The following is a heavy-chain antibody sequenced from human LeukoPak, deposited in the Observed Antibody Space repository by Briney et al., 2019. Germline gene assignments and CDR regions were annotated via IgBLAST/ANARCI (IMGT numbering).Heavy chain of an antibody. D-gene: IGHD2/OR15-2a*01. CDR1: GFTFSSYS. J-gene: IGHJ3*02. V-gene: IGHV3-21*01. CDR3: ARGGLSMQRRDLFDI. CDR2: ISASPYI. Sequence: GGSLRLACAASGFTFSSYSMNWARQAPGKGLEWVSSISASPYIYYADSVKDRFTISRDDSKNSLYLQMNSLRSEDTAVYYCARGGLSMQRRDLFDIWGQGTLVTVSS.